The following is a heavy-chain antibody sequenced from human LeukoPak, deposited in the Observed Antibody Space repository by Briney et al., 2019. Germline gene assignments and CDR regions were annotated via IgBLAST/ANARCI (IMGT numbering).Heavy chain of an antibody. CDR3: ARYYYDSSGYYYEVLFYGMDV. CDR1: GYTFTSYG. V-gene: IGHV1-18*01. Sequence: GASVKVSCKASGYTFTSYGISWVRQAPGQGLEWMGWISAYNGNTNYAQKPQGRVTMTTDTSTSTAYMELRSLRSDDTAVYYCARYYYDSSGYYYEVLFYGMDVWGQGTTVTVSS. J-gene: IGHJ6*02. CDR2: ISAYNGNT. D-gene: IGHD3-22*01.